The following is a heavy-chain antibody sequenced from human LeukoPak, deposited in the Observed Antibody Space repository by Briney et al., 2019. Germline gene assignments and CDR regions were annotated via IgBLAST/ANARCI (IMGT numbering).Heavy chain of an antibody. CDR1: GGTFSSYA. V-gene: IGHV1-69*01. CDR3: ATKLGPPPSGAFDI. CDR2: IIPIFGTA. Sequence: GASVKVSCKASGGTFSSYAISWVRQAPGQGLEWMGGIIPIFGTANYAQKFQGRVTITADESTSTAYMELSSLRSEDTAVYYCATKLGPPPSGAFDIWGQGTMVTVSS. J-gene: IGHJ3*02. D-gene: IGHD6-6*01.